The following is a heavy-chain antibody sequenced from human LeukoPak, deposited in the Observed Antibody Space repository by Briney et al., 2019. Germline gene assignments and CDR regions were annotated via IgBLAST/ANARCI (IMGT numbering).Heavy chain of an antibody. Sequence: PGGSLRLSCAASGFTFSSYRMHWVRQAPGKGLVWLSRIKSDGSSTSHADSVKGRFTIARDNAKNTLYLQMNSLRDEDTAVYYCARAVSSSGSHYDYWGQGTLVTVSS. CDR2: IKSDGSST. D-gene: IGHD3-10*01. CDR1: GFTFSSYR. V-gene: IGHV3-74*01. CDR3: ARAVSSSGSHYDY. J-gene: IGHJ4*02.